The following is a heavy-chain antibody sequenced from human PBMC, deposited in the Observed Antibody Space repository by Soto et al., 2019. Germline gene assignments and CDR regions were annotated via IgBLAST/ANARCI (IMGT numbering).Heavy chain of an antibody. CDR1: GGTFSSYT. CDR2: IIPILGIA. J-gene: IGHJ6*02. CDR3: ARGLSDSSGYYSSLQKLYYYYGMDV. Sequence: SVKVSCKASGGTFSSYTISWVRQAPGQGLEWMGRIIPILGIANYAQKFQGRVTITADKSTSTAYMELSSLRSEDTAVYYCARGLSDSSGYYSSLQKLYYYYGMDVWGQGTTVTVSS. D-gene: IGHD3-22*01. V-gene: IGHV1-69*02.